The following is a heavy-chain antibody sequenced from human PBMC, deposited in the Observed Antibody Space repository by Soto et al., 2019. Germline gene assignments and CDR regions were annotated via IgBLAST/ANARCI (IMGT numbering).Heavy chain of an antibody. CDR1: GDSISAYS. J-gene: IGHJ4*02. CDR3: ARTLYSYGPRFDY. D-gene: IGHD5-18*01. Sequence: SETLSLTCTVSGDSISAYSWSWVRQPPGKGLEWIGYIYYSGSTNYNPSLKSRVTISVDTSKNQFSLKLSSVTAADTAVYYCARTLYSYGPRFDYWGQGTLVTVSS. V-gene: IGHV4-59*01. CDR2: IYYSGST.